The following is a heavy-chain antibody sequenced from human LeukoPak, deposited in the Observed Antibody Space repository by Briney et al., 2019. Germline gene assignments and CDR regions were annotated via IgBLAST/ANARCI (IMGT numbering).Heavy chain of an antibody. V-gene: IGHV3-23*01. CDR1: GFTFSSYG. CDR3: AESSVFTATSPPGY. Sequence: GGSLRLSCVASGFTFSSYGMSWVRQAPGKGLEWVSAISGSGSNTYYADSVKGRFTISRGNSKNTLYLQMNSLRAEDTAVYYCAESSVFTATSPPGYWGQGTLVTVPS. D-gene: IGHD2-21*02. J-gene: IGHJ4*02. CDR2: ISGSGSNT.